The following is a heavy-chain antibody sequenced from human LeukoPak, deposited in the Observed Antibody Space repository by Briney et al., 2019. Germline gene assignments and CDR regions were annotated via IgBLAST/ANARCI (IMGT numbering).Heavy chain of an antibody. J-gene: IGHJ4*02. Sequence: ASVKVSCNASGYTFTSYDINWVRQATGQGLEWMGWMNPNSGNTGYAQKFQGRVTMTRNTSISTAYMELSSLRSEDTAVYYCARNSGSYYGVTDYWGQGTLVTVSS. CDR3: ARNSGSYYGVTDY. CDR1: GYTFTSYD. D-gene: IGHD1-26*01. CDR2: MNPNSGNT. V-gene: IGHV1-8*01.